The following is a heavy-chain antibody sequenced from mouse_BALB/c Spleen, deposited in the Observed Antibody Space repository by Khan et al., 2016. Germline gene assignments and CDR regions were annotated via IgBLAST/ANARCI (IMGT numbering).Heavy chain of an antibody. Sequence: QVRLQQSGAELVRPGSSVKISCKASGYAFSIYWMNWVKQRPGQGLEWIGQIYPGDGDTDYNGKFKDKATLTADKSSSTAYMQLSSLTSEDSAVYYCARSGYGYDYWGQGTTLPVSS. CDR1: GYAFSIYW. J-gene: IGHJ2*01. CDR3: ARSGYGYDY. CDR2: IYPGDGDT. V-gene: IGHV1-80*01. D-gene: IGHD2-2*01.